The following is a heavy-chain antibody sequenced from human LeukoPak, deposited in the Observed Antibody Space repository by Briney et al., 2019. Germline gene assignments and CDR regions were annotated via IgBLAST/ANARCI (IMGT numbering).Heavy chain of an antibody. CDR1: GFTFSSHD. CDR3: ARGPAGYCSGGSCYFDY. CDR2: IGTAGDT. D-gene: IGHD2-15*01. J-gene: IGHJ4*02. Sequence: TGGSLRLSCAASGFTFSSHDMHWVRQATGKGLEWVSAIGTAGDTYYPGSVKGRFTISRENAKNSLYLQMNSLRAGDTAVYYCARGPAGYCSGGSCYFDYWGQGTLVTVSS. V-gene: IGHV3-13*01.